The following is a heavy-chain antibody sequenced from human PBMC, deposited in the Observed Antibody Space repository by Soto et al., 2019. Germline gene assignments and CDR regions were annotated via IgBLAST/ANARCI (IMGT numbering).Heavy chain of an antibody. CDR1: GFTFSSYG. Sequence: GGSLRLSCAASGFTFSSYGMHWVRQAPGKGLEWVTRVSYDGSNKYYADSVKGRFTISRDNSKNTLYLQMNSLRAEDTAVYYCAKDVGQWRYYYYGMDVWGQGTTVTVSS. CDR2: VSYDGSNK. V-gene: IGHV3-30*18. CDR3: AKDVGQWRYYYYGMDV. D-gene: IGHD6-19*01. J-gene: IGHJ6*02.